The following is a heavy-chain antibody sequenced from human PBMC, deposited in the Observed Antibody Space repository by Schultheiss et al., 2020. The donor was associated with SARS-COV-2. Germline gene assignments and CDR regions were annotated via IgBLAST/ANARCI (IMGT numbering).Heavy chain of an antibody. CDR2: IIPIFGTA. CDR3: AREQGGSHYYYGMDV. CDR1: GGTFSSYA. D-gene: IGHD1-26*01. Sequence: SVKVSCKASGGTFSSYAISWVRQAPGQGLEWMGGIIPIFGTANYAQKFQGRVTITADKSTSTAYMELSRLRSDDTAVYYCAREQGGSHYYYGMDVWGQGTTVTVSS. V-gene: IGHV1-69*06. J-gene: IGHJ6*02.